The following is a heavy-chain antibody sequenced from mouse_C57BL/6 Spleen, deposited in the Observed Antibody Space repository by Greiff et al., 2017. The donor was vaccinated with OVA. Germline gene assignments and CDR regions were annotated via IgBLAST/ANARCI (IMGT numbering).Heavy chain of an antibody. V-gene: IGHV1-53*01. CDR3: ARGGYDDDVNYAMDY. CDR1: GYTFTSYW. Sequence: VQLQQPGTELVKPGASVKLSCKASGYTFTSYWMHWVKQRPGQGLEWIGNINPSNGGTNYNEKFKSKATLTVDTSSRTAYMQLSRLTSEDSAVYYCARGGYDDDVNYAMDYWGQGTSVTVSS. J-gene: IGHJ4*01. CDR2: INPSNGGT. D-gene: IGHD2-4*01.